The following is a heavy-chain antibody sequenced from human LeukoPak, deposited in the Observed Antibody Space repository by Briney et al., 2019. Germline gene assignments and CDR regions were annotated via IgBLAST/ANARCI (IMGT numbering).Heavy chain of an antibody. CDR2: ISSSSSYI. V-gene: IGHV3-21*01. CDR3: ARLGLLAVAIFLIDY. D-gene: IGHD6-19*01. CDR1: GFSFSSYS. J-gene: IGHJ4*02. Sequence: GGSLRLSCAASGFSFSSYSMNWVRQAPGKGLEWVSSISSSSSYIYYADSVKGRFTISRDNAKNSLYLQMNSLRAEDTAVYYCARLGLLAVAIFLIDYWGQGTLVTVSS.